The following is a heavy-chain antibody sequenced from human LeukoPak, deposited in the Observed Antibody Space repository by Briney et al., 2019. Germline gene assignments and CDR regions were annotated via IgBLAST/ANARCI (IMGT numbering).Heavy chain of an antibody. J-gene: IGHJ4*02. CDR1: GYTFTGYY. V-gene: IGHV1-2*02. CDR2: INPNNGGT. Sequence: ASVKVSCKASGYTFTGYYMHWVRQAPGQGLEWMGWINPNNGGTKCAHKFQGGVTMSTDTSISTAYMELSRLRSDDTAFYYCARGGYSGYETIDYWGQGTLVTVSS. CDR3: ARGGYSGYETIDY. D-gene: IGHD5-12*01.